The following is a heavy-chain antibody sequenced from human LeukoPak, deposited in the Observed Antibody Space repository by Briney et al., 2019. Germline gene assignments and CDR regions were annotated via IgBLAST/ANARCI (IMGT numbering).Heavy chain of an antibody. D-gene: IGHD7-27*01. V-gene: IGHV3-48*01. J-gene: IGHJ4*02. Sequence: SGGSLRLSCAASGFNFSSYSMNWVRQAPGKGLEWGSYISSSSSTIYYADSVKGRFTISSDNAKNSLYRQMNSRRAEDTAVYYSARDENWGSRVADYWGQGTLVTVSS. CDR2: ISSSSSTI. CDR1: GFNFSSYS. CDR3: ARDENWGSRVADY.